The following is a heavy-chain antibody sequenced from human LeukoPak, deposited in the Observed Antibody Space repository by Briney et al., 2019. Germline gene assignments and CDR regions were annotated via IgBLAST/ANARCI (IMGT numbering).Heavy chain of an antibody. CDR2: IYSGGRT. Sequence: GGSLRLSCAASGFTVGNNYMNWVRQAPGKGLEWISLIYSGGRTHYADSVKGRFTISRDNSKNTLYLQMNNVRAEDTAVYYCARDGAAAASRTWAWGQGTLVAVSS. D-gene: IGHD6-13*01. CDR1: GFTVGNNY. V-gene: IGHV3-53*01. CDR3: ARDGAAAASRTWA. J-gene: IGHJ5*02.